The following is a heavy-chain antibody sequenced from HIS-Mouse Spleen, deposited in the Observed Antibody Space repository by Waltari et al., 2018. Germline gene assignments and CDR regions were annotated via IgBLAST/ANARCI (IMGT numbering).Heavy chain of an antibody. D-gene: IGHD6-13*01. V-gene: IGHV4-39*07. CDR2: IYYSGST. CDR1: GGSIRSSSYY. Sequence: QLQLQESGPGLVKPSETLSLTCTVSGGSIRSSSYYWGWRRQPPGKGLEWIGSIYYSGSTYYNPSLKSRVTISVDTSKNQFSLKLSSVTAADTAVYYCAREIPYSSSWYDWYFDLWGRGTLVTVSS. CDR3: AREIPYSSSWYDWYFDL. J-gene: IGHJ2*01.